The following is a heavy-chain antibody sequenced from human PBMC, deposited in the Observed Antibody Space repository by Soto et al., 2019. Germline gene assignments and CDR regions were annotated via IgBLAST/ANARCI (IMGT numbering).Heavy chain of an antibody. J-gene: IGHJ6*02. V-gene: IGHV5-51*01. CDR3: ARTSAAGKYYYGMDV. CDR1: GYSFTSYW. CDR2: IYPGDSDT. Sequence: PGESLKISCKGSGYSFTSYWIGWVRQMPGKGLEWMGIIYPGDSDTRYSPSFQGQVTISADKSISSAYLQWSSLKASDTAMYYCARTSAAGKYYYGMDVWGQGTTVTVSS. D-gene: IGHD6-13*01.